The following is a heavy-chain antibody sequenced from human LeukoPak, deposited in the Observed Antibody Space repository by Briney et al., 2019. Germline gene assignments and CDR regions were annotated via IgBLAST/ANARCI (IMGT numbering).Heavy chain of an antibody. CDR3: AGGVRIVRGVIMGPFDY. CDR2: ISAYNGNT. J-gene: IGHJ4*02. CDR1: GYTFTSYG. D-gene: IGHD3-10*01. Sequence: GASVKVSCKASGYTFTSYGISWVRQAPGQGLEWMGWISAYNGNTNYAQKLQGRVTMTTDTSTSTAYMELRSLRSDDTAVYYWAGGVRIVRGVIMGPFDYWGQGTLVTVSS. V-gene: IGHV1-18*01.